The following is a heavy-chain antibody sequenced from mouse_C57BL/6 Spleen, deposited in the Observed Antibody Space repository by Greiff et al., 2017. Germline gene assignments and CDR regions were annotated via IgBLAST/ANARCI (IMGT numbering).Heavy chain of an antibody. CDR1: GYTFTDYY. CDR2: INPNNGGT. CDR3: TSHFFFNY. J-gene: IGHJ2*01. Sequence: DVQLQLSGPELVKPGASVKIFRKASGYTFTDYYMNWVNQSHGKSLEWIGDINPNNGGTSFNRKFKGKDTLTVSKSSSTAYMELRSLTSEDSAVYYSTSHFFFNYRSQSTTHTVTS. V-gene: IGHV1-26*01.